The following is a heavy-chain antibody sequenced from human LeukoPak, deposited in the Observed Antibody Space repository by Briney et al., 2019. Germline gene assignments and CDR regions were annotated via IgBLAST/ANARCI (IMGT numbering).Heavy chain of an antibody. CDR2: IKQDGSEK. J-gene: IGHJ4*02. D-gene: IGHD3-9*01. Sequence: GGSLRLSCAASGFTFSLYWMNWVRRAPGKGLGWVANIKQDGSEKNYVDSVKGRFTISRDNAKNSLYLQMNNLRVEDTAMYYCAGGTGFIIKDWGQGTLVTVSS. CDR1: GFTFSLYW. CDR3: AGGTGFIIKD. V-gene: IGHV3-7*03.